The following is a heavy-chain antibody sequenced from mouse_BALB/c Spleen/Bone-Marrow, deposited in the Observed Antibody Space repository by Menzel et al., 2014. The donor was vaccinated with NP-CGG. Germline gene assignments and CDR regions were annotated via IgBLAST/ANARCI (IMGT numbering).Heavy chain of an antibody. Sequence: VQGVESGPGLVAPSQSLSITCTVSGFSLTGYGVNWVRQPPGKGLEWLGMIWGDGSTDHNSVLKSRLNISKDNSKSQVFLKMNSLQTDDTARYYCARSFTTVVATPFDYWGQGTTLTVSS. CDR3: ARSFTTVVATPFDY. V-gene: IGHV2-6-7*01. CDR1: GFSLTGYG. D-gene: IGHD1-1*01. J-gene: IGHJ2*01. CDR2: IWGDGST.